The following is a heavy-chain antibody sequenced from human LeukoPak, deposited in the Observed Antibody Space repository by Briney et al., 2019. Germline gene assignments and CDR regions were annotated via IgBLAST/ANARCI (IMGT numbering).Heavy chain of an antibody. V-gene: IGHV1-2*02. D-gene: IGHD2-15*01. Sequence: GASVKVSCKASGYTFTGYYMHWVRQAPGQGLEWMGWINPNSGGTNYAQKFQGRVTMTRDTSISTAYMELSRLRSDDTAVYYCARGSWRIETYYFDYWGQGTLVTVSS. CDR2: INPNSGGT. CDR1: GYTFTGYY. J-gene: IGHJ4*02. CDR3: ARGSWRIETYYFDY.